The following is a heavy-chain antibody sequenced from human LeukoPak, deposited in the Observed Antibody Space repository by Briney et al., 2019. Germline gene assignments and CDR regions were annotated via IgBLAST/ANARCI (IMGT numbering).Heavy chain of an antibody. Sequence: ASVNVSCKASGYTFTGYYMHWVRQAPGQELEWMGWINPNSGGTNYAQKFQGRVTMTRDTSISTAYMELSRLRSDDTAVYYCAREVNSYGYVCIDYWGQGTLVTVSS. CDR3: AREVNSYGYVCIDY. J-gene: IGHJ4*02. V-gene: IGHV1-2*02. D-gene: IGHD5-18*01. CDR1: GYTFTGYY. CDR2: INPNSGGT.